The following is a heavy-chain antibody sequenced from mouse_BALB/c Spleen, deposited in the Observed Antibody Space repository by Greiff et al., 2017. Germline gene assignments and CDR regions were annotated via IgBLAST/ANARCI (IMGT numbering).Heavy chain of an antibody. Sequence: VKQSCKASGYTFTSYWMHWVKQRPGQGLEWIGEINPSNGRTNYNEKFKSKATLTVDKSSSTAYMQLSSLTSEDSAVYYCARYGSSYVFDYWGQGTTLTVSS. D-gene: IGHD1-1*01. CDR1: GYTFTSYW. V-gene: IGHV1S81*02. CDR2: INPSNGRT. J-gene: IGHJ2*01. CDR3: ARYGSSYVFDY.